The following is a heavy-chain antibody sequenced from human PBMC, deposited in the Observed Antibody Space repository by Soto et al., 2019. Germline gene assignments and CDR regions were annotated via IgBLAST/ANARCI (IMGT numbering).Heavy chain of an antibody. Sequence: EVQLLESGGGLVQPGGSLRLSCAASGFTFSSYAMSWVRQAPGKGLEWVSAISGSGGRTYYADSVKGRFTISRYNSKNTLYLQINSLRAEDTAVSYCAIHCSGGSCHRAGNDAFDIWGQWTMVTVAS. D-gene: IGHD2-15*01. J-gene: IGHJ3*02. V-gene: IGHV3-23*01. CDR2: ISGSGGRT. CDR3: AIHCSGGSCHRAGNDAFDI. CDR1: GFTFSSYA.